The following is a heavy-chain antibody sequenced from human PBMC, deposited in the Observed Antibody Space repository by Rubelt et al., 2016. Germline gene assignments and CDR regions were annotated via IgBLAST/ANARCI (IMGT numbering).Heavy chain of an antibody. CDR3: AREYSSSGYYYYYYMDV. J-gene: IGHJ6*03. CDR2: IYYSGST. Sequence: QLQLQESGPGLVKPSETLSLTCTVSGGSISSSSYYWGWIRQPPGKGLEWIGSIYYSGSTYYNPSLMCRVTISVDTSKNQFSLKLSSVTAADTAVYYCAREYSSSGYYYYYYMDVWGKGTTVTVSS. V-gene: IGHV4-39*07. CDR1: GGSISSSSYY. D-gene: IGHD6-6*01.